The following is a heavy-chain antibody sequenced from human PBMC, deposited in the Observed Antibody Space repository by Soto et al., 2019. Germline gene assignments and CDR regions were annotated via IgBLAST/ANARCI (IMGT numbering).Heavy chain of an antibody. V-gene: IGHV4-4*07. CDR3: ARQNYDTMTGPSSFKP. CDR1: GGSISSYY. J-gene: IGHJ5*02. D-gene: IGHD3-9*01. CDR2: IYTSGST. Sequence: SETLSLTCTVSGGSISSYYWSWIRQPAGKGLEWIGRIYTSGSTNYNPSLKSRVTMSVDTSTNQFSRKLSLVTAVDTAVYYCARQNYDTMTGPSSFKPLDQGPLVTVSS.